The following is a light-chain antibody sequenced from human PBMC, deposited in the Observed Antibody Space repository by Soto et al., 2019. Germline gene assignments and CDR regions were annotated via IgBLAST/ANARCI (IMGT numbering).Light chain of an antibody. J-gene: IGKJ5*01. CDR3: QQYNTYPLT. CDR2: ATS. CDR1: QDISSN. V-gene: IGKV1-16*02. Sequence: DLQMTQSPSSLSASVGDRVXITCRASQDISSNLAWFQQKPGKAPKSLIYATSRLHSGVPSKFSGSESGTDFTLTISSLQAEDFAIYYCQQYNTYPLTFGQGTRLEIK.